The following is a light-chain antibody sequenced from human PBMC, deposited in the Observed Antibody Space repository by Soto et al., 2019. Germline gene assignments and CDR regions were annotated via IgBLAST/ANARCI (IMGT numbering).Light chain of an antibody. J-gene: IGKJ5*01. CDR2: AAS. V-gene: IGKV1-6*01. Sequence: MTQSPSSLSASTGERATISCRASQGVRSDLGWYQQKPGKAPKLLIYAASSLQSGVPSRFSGSGSGTDFTLTISSLQPEDFATYCSQQFKRYPSTFGQGTR. CDR1: QGVRSD. CDR3: QQFKRYPST.